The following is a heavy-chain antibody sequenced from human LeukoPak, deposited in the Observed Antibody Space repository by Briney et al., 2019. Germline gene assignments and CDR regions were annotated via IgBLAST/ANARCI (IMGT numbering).Heavy chain of an antibody. Sequence: ASVKVSCKTSGYIFSSYGITWVRQAPGQGLEWMGWTSDYNGNTKYAQKLQGRVTMTTDTSASTAYMELRSLRSDDTAVYYCARVDLWGDILTGYHKVDYWGPGTLVTVSS. D-gene: IGHD3-9*01. CDR3: ARVDLWGDILTGYHKVDY. CDR1: GYIFSSYG. CDR2: TSDYNGNT. J-gene: IGHJ4*02. V-gene: IGHV1-18*01.